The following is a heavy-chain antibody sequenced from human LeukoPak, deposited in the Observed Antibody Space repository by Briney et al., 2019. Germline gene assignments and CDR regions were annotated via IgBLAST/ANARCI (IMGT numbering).Heavy chain of an antibody. D-gene: IGHD5-18*01. CDR2: IIPIFGTA. J-gene: IGHJ4*02. CDR1: GGTFSSYA. CDR3: ARSDTAMAYRPDY. Sequence: SVKVSCKASGGTFSSYAISWVRQAPGQGLEWMGGIIPIFGTANYAQKFQGRVTITTDESTSTAYMVLSRLRSDDTAVYYCARSDTAMAYRPDYWGQGTLVTVSS. V-gene: IGHV1-69*05.